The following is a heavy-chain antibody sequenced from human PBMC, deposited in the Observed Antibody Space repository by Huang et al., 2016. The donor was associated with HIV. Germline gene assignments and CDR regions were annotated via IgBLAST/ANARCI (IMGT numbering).Heavy chain of an antibody. CDR3: ARAPATHSVFFY. Sequence: QVQLQESGPGLVKPSQTLSLTCTVSGDSIRSGGYYWTWSRQSPAKGLEWIGYSYYSGSSDYNPSLKSRVSISIDAFKNRVSLKLKSVTVADTAVYYCARAPATHSVFFYWGQGTLVTVSA. CDR1: GDSIRSGGYY. V-gene: IGHV4-30-4*08. D-gene: IGHD3-3*01. J-gene: IGHJ4*02. CDR2: SYYSGSS.